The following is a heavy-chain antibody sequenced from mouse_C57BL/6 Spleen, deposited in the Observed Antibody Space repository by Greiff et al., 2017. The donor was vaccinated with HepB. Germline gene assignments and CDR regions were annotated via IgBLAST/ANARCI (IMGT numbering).Heavy chain of an antibody. CDR1: GYTLTDYY. V-gene: IGHV1-26*01. CDR2: INPNNGGT. CDR3: ARRGLPLWYFDV. D-gene: IGHD2-1*01. Sequence: EVQLQQSGPELVKPGASVKISCKASGYTLTDYYMNWVKQSHGKSLEWIGDINPNNGGTSYNQKFKGKATLTVDKSSSTAYMELRSLTSEDSAVYYCARRGLPLWYFDVWGTGTTVTVSS. J-gene: IGHJ1*03.